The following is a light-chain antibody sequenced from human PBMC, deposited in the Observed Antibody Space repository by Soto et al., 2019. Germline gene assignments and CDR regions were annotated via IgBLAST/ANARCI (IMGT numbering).Light chain of an antibody. Sequence: DIQMTQSPSTLSASVGDRVTITCRASESISRYLAWYQQKPGKAPKLLIYKASSLESGVPSRFTGSGSGTEFPLTIRHPQADDFSTYYCQQYNSYSYTFGQGTKLEIK. V-gene: IGKV1-5*03. J-gene: IGKJ2*01. CDR1: ESISRY. CDR3: QQYNSYSYT. CDR2: KAS.